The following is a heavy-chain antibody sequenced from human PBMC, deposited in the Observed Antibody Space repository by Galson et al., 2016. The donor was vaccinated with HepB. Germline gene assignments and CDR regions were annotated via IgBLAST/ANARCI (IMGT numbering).Heavy chain of an antibody. V-gene: IGHV3-49*03. CDR2: IRSKAYGGTT. CDR3: TNVRGYSYGNPEYYFDY. Sequence: SLRXXXAASGXXXGXXXMSXXXQAXXXGLEXVSXIRSKAYGGTTEYAASVKGRFTISRDDSKSIAYLQMNSLKTXXTAVYYCTNVRGYSYGNPEYYFDYWGQGXXVTVXS. J-gene: IGHJ4*02. CDR1: GXXXGXXX. D-gene: IGHD5-18*01.